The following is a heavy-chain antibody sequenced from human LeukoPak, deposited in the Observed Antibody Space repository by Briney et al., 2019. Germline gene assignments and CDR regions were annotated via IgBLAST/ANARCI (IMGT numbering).Heavy chain of an antibody. CDR1: GGTFSSYA. J-gene: IGHJ4*02. D-gene: IGHD1-26*01. V-gene: IGHV3-30*04. Sequence: GGSLRLSCAASGGTFSSYAMHWARKAPGKGLEWVAVRSFDERNKIYADSVKGRFTISRDNSKNTLYLQMNSLRAEDTAVYYCARAPLWGSVGASYFDYWGQGTLVTVSS. CDR3: ARAPLWGSVGASYFDY. CDR2: RSFDERNK.